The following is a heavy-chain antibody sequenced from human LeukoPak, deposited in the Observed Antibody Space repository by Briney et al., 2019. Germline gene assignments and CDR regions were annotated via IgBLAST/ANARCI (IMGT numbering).Heavy chain of an antibody. CDR3: AKDHSSYYYGSGAIDY. V-gene: IGHV3-9*01. D-gene: IGHD3-10*01. J-gene: IGHJ4*02. Sequence: PGGSLRLSCAASGFTFDDYAMHWVRQAPGKGLEWVSGISWNSGSIGYADSVKGRFTISRDNAKNSLYLQMNSLRAEDTALYYCAKDHSSYYYGSGAIDYWGQGTLVTVSS. CDR2: ISWNSGSI. CDR1: GFTFDDYA.